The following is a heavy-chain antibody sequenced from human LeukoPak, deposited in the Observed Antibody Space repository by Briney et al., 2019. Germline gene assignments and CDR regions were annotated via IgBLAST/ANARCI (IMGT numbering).Heavy chain of an antibody. D-gene: IGHD3-22*01. J-gene: IGHJ4*02. CDR2: ISGSGGST. V-gene: IGHV3-23*01. CDR3: AKGGYVSSGYFYFDF. Sequence: GGSLRLSCAASGFTFSSQAMSWVRQAPGKGLEWVSAISGSGGSTYYADSVKGRFTISRDNSKNTLYLQMNSLRAEDTAVYYCAKGGYVSSGYFYFDFWGQRTLVTVSS. CDR1: GFTFSSQA.